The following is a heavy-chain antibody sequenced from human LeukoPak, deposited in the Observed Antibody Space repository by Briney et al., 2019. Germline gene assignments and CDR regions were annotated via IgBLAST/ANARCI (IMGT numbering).Heavy chain of an antibody. CDR2: VSGGGGTT. V-gene: IGHV3-23*01. D-gene: IGHD2-2*01. J-gene: IGHJ4*02. Sequence: GGSLRLSCAASGFTFSNYAMSWVRQAPGKGLEWVSSVSGGGGTTYYADSVKGRFTISRDNSKNTLYLQMNSLRGEDTAVYYCAIGYCSITNCYALDYWGQGTLVTVSS. CDR1: GFTFSNYA. CDR3: AIGYCSITNCYALDY.